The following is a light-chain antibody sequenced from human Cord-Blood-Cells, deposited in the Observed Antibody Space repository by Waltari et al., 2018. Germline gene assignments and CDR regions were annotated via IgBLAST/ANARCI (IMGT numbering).Light chain of an antibody. CDR3: CSYAGSSTLV. J-gene: IGLJ3*02. Sequence: QSALTQPASVSGSPGQSITISCPVTTSDVGSYNLASWYQQPPGKAPKRMIYEVSKRPSGVSNRFSGSKSGNTASLTISGLQAEDEADYYCCSYAGSSTLVFGGGTKLTVL. V-gene: IGLV2-23*02. CDR1: TSDVGSYNL. CDR2: EVS.